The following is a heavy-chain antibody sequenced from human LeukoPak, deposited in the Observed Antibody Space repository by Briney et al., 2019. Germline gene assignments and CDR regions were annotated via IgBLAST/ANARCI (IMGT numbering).Heavy chain of an antibody. CDR2: IKQDESEK. CDR1: GFTFSDYW. J-gene: IGHJ3*02. V-gene: IGHV3-7*01. CDR3: ARDGRFSYGAFDI. Sequence: TGGSLRLSCVASGFTFSDYWMTWVRQAPGKGLECVANIKQDESEKFYVDSVKGRFTISRDNAKNSLYLQMNSLRAEDTAVYYCARDGRFSYGAFDIWGQGTMVTVSS. D-gene: IGHD3-3*01.